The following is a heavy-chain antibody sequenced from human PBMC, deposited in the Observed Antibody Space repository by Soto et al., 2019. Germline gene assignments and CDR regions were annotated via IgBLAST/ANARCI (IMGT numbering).Heavy chain of an antibody. CDR1: GGTFSSYA. J-gene: IGHJ5*02. V-gene: IGHV1-69*13. CDR3: ARDNSWDYGSGLMAWWFDP. CDR2: IIPIFGTA. Sequence: SVKVSCKASGGTFSSYAISWVRQAPGQGLEWMGGIIPIFGTANYAQKFQGRVTITADESTSTAYMELSSLRSEDTAVYYCARDNSWDYGSGLMAWWFDPWGQGTLVTVS. D-gene: IGHD3-10*01.